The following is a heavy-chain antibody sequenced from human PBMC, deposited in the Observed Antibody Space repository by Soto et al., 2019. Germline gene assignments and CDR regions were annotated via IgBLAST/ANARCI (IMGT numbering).Heavy chain of an antibody. CDR3: ARNNRQTSRYFDY. Sequence: SETLSLTCTVSGGFISSGGYYWSWIRQHPGKGLEWIGYIYYSGSTYYNPSLKSRVTISVDTSKNQFSLKLSSVTAADTAVYYCARNNRQTSRYFDYPDQRTLVTLFS. J-gene: IGHJ4*03. D-gene: IGHD1-20*01. CDR2: IYYSGST. V-gene: IGHV4-31*03. CDR1: GGFISSGGYY.